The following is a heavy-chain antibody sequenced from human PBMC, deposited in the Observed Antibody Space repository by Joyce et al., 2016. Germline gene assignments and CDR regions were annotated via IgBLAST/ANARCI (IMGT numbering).Heavy chain of an antibody. D-gene: IGHD2-2*01. CDR2: INPNTGGT. V-gene: IGHV1-2*04. CDR1: GYTFTDCS. J-gene: IGHJ6*02. Sequence: QVHLVQSGAEVKKSGASVKVSCKASGYTFTDCSIHWVRQAPGQGLGWMGWINPNTGGTEYAQKFQDWVTLTMDTAIDTAYMELGSLKSDDTAVYYCARGQDCTSFPCHSYGMDVWGQGTTVTVSS. CDR3: ARGQDCTSFPCHSYGMDV.